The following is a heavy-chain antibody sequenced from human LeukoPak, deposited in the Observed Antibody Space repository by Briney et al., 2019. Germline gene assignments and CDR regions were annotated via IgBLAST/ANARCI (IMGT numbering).Heavy chain of an antibody. Sequence: GASVKVSCKASGYIFSSFFSSYGITWVRQAPGQGLEWMGGIIPIFGTANYAQKFQGRVTITADESTSTAYMELSSLRSEDTAVYYCARDYYDSSGYTGFDYWGQGTLVTVSS. V-gene: IGHV1-69*13. CDR2: IIPIFGTA. J-gene: IGHJ4*02. CDR3: ARDYYDSSGYTGFDY. D-gene: IGHD3-22*01. CDR1: GYIFSSFFSSYG.